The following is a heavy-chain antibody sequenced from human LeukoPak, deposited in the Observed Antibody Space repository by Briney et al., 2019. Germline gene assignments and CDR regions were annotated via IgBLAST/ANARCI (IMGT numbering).Heavy chain of an antibody. J-gene: IGHJ6*03. CDR1: GGSISNSSYY. D-gene: IGHD5-24*01. CDR3: AREGRYRYGYNEYHSYMDI. CDR2: IYYSGST. Sequence: PSETLSLTCTVSGGSISNSSYYWGWIRQPPGKGLEWIGSIYYSGSTYYNPSLKSRVTISVDTSKNQFSLKLSSVTAAETAVYYCAREGRYRYGYNEYHSYMDIWGKGTTVTVSS. V-gene: IGHV4-39*07.